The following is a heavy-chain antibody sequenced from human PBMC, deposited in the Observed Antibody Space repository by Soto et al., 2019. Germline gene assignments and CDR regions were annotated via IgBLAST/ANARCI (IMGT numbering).Heavy chain of an antibody. Sequence: PSETLSLTCTVSGGAISGYYWTWIRQSAGKGLEWIGRIYSSGGTKYNPSLQSRVTMSLDTSKNQFSLRLTSVTAADTAVYYCARGQRFSDSFDPWGQGTWVIVSS. CDR2: IYSSGGT. D-gene: IGHD3-3*01. CDR3: ARGQRFSDSFDP. V-gene: IGHV4-4*07. CDR1: GGAISGYY. J-gene: IGHJ5*02.